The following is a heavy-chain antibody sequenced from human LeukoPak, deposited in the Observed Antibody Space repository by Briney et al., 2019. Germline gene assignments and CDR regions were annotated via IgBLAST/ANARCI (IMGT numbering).Heavy chain of an antibody. J-gene: IGHJ6*03. Sequence: PGGSLRLSCAASGFSFSNYAMSWVRQAPGKGLEWVSAISSSGGSTYYADSVKGRFTISRDNSKNTLYVQMNSLRAEDTAVYYCAKVGYSYGFYYYMDVWGKGTTVTVSS. CDR2: ISSSGGST. CDR3: AKVGYSYGFYYYMDV. CDR1: GFSFSNYA. D-gene: IGHD5-18*01. V-gene: IGHV3-23*01.